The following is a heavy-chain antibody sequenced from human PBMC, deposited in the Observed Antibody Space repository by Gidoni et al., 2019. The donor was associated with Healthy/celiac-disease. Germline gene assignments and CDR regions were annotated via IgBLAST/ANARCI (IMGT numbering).Heavy chain of an antibody. CDR1: GFTFSSYG. CDR3: AKDLVDYYGSGIPDYYYYYGMDV. V-gene: IGHV3-30*02. CDR2: NRYDGSNK. D-gene: IGHD3-10*01. Sequence: QVQLVESGGGVVQPGGSLRLSCAASGFTFSSYGMHWVRQAPGKGLEWVAFNRYDGSNKYYADSVKGRFTISRDNSKNTLYLQMNSLRAEDTAVYYCAKDLVDYYGSGIPDYYYYYGMDVWGQGTTVTVSS. J-gene: IGHJ6*02.